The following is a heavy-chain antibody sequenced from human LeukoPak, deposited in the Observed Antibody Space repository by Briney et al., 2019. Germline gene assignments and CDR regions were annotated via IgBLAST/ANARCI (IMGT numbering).Heavy chain of an antibody. D-gene: IGHD6-19*01. CDR2: INTDGSST. Sequence: GSLRLSCAASGFIFSSYWMHWVRHAPGKGLAWVSRINTDGSSTSYADSVKGRFTISRDTSKNTVSLQMNSLRAEDTAVYYCAGGKTTGGWYEFDYWGQGTLVTVSS. J-gene: IGHJ4*02. V-gene: IGHV3-74*01. CDR3: AGGKTTGGWYEFDY. CDR1: GFIFSSYW.